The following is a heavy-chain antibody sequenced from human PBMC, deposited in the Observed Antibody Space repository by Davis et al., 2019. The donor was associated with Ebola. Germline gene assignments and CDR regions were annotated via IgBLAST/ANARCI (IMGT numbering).Heavy chain of an antibody. J-gene: IGHJ5*02. V-gene: IGHV3-30-3*01. CDR1: GFTFSSYA. D-gene: IGHD3-10*01. CDR3: ARGGILWGNWFDP. CDR2: ISYDGSNK. Sequence: PGGSLRLSCAASGFTFSSYAMHWVRQAPGKGLEWVAVISYDGSNKYYADSVKGRFTISRDNSKNTLYLQMNSLRAEDTAVYYCARGGILWGNWFDPWGQGTLVTVSS.